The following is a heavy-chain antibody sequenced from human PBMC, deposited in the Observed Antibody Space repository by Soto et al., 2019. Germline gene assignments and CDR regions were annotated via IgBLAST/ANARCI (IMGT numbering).Heavy chain of an antibody. CDR1: GFTFSSYS. CDR3: ARVEYYYDSSGYYLGPDAFDI. J-gene: IGHJ3*02. D-gene: IGHD3-22*01. Sequence: GGSLRLSCAASGFTFSSYSMNWVRQAPGKGLEWVSYISSSSSTIYYADSVKGRFTISRDNAKNSLYLQMNSLRSDDTAVYYCARVEYYYDSSGYYLGPDAFDIWGQGTMVTVSS. CDR2: ISSSSSTI. V-gene: IGHV3-48*01.